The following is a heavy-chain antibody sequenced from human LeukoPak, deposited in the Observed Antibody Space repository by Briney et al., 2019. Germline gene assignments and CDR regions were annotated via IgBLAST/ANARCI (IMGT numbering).Heavy chain of an antibody. CDR1: GIYD. D-gene: IGHD6-19*01. V-gene: IGHV3-23*01. Sequence: GGSLRLSCAASGIYDMSWVRQAPGKGLEWVSSISDNDENTYYADSVKGRFTMSRDNSRNTLYLRMNSLRAEDTALYYCVRDRAVAGYVFGSWGQGTLVTVSS. J-gene: IGHJ4*02. CDR3: VRDRAVAGYVFGS. CDR2: ISDNDENT.